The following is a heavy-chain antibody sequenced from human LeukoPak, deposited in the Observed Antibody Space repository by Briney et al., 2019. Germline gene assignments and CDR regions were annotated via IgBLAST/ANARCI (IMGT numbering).Heavy chain of an antibody. D-gene: IGHD5-18*01. Sequence: ASVKVSCKASGYTFTGYYMHWVRQAPGQGLEWMGRINPNSGGTNYAQKFQGRVTMTRDTSISTAYMELSRLRSDDTAVYYCARDRRGYSYRYYFDYWGQGTLVTVSS. CDR2: INPNSGGT. V-gene: IGHV1-2*06. CDR3: ARDRRGYSYRYYFDY. CDR1: GYTFTGYY. J-gene: IGHJ4*02.